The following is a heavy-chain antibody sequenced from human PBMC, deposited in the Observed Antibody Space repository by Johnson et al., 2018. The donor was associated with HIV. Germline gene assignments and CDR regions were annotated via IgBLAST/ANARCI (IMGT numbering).Heavy chain of an antibody. CDR1: GFTFSSYG. CDR2: IWYDGSNK. J-gene: IGHJ3*02. V-gene: IGHV3-33*01. CDR3: ARKADAIDI. Sequence: VQLVESGGGVVQPGRSLRLSCAASGFTFSSYGMHWVRQAPGQGLEWVAVIWYDGSNKYYADSVKGRFTISSDNAKNSLYLQMNRLRAGDTAVYYCARKADAIDIWGQGTMVTVSS.